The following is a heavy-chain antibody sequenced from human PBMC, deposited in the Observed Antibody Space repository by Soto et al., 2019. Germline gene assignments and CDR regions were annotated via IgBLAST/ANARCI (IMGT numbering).Heavy chain of an antibody. CDR2: IITAFGPA. D-gene: IGHD6-13*01. Sequence: QVQVVKSGAEVKKPGSSLKVSCTASGGILNNYAISWLRQAPGQGLEWMGGIITAFGPAIYAQKFQGRVSITADESTQTAHMDLSSLRSEDTAVYYCAAGGSWARLDNWGQGTLATVSS. V-gene: IGHV1-69*01. CDR3: AAGGSWARLDN. CDR1: GGILNNYA. J-gene: IGHJ4*02.